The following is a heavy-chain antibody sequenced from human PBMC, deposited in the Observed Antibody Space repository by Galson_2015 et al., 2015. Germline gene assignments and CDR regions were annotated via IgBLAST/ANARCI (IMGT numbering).Heavy chain of an antibody. CDR1: GFTFTNYD. D-gene: IGHD2/OR15-2a*01. Sequence: SLRLSCAASGFTFTNYDMSWVRQAPGRGLEWVSSISGGGDSTYYPDSVKGRFTISRDISRNTLYMQMNSVRVDDTAVYYCATLSEGCWGQGTLVTVSS. V-gene: IGHV3-23*01. CDR2: ISGGGDST. CDR3: ATLSEGC. J-gene: IGHJ4*02.